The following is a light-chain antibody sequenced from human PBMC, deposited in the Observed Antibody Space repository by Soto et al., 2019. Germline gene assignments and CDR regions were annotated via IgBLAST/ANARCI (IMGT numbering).Light chain of an antibody. Sequence: DIVMTQSPLSLPVTPGEPASISCRSSQSLLHSNGYNYLHWYLQKPGQSPQLLIYLDSNRASGVPDRFSGSGSGTDFTLKISRVEAEDVGVYYCMQALQTPRTFGQGTKLEIK. CDR1: QSLLHSNGYNY. CDR3: MQALQTPRT. V-gene: IGKV2-28*01. J-gene: IGKJ2*01. CDR2: LDS.